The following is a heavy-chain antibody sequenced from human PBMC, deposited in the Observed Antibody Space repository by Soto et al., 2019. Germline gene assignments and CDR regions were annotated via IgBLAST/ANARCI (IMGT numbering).Heavy chain of an antibody. D-gene: IGHD6-19*01. J-gene: IGHJ6*02. CDR2: IKSKTDGETT. CDR3: ITETSGWGGRGMDV. CDR1: GFTFNNAW. Sequence: GGSLRLSCEASGFTFNNAWMNWVRQAPGKGLEWVGRIKSKTDGETTDYAAPVKGRFTISKDDSKNMVFLQMNSLKTDDTAVYYCITETSGWGGRGMDVWGQGTTVTVTS. V-gene: IGHV3-15*07.